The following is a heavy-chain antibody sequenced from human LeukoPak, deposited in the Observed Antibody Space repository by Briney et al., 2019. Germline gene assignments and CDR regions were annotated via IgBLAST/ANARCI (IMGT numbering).Heavy chain of an antibody. J-gene: IGHJ5*02. Sequence: SETLSLTCTVSGGSISSYYWSWIRQPPGKGLEWIGYIYYSGSTNYNPSLKSRVTISVDTSKNQFSLKLSSVTAADTAVYYCAGAHGSGWYGRGFWFDPWGQGTLVTVSS. CDR1: GGSISSYY. V-gene: IGHV4-59*01. CDR3: AGAHGSGWYGRGFWFDP. D-gene: IGHD6-19*01. CDR2: IYYSGST.